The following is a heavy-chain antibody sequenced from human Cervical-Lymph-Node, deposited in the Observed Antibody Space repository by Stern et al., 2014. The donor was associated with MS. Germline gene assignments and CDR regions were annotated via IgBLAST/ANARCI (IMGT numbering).Heavy chain of an antibody. J-gene: IGHJ4*02. V-gene: IGHV2-5*02. CDR3: AHKLTRGICFDY. D-gene: IGHD3-9*01. Sequence: ESGPTVVKPTQTLTLTCTFSGFSLSTSGVGVGWIRQPPGKALEWLGLLYWDDDKRYSPSLKSRLTITKDTSKNQVVLTMTNVDPVDTGTYYCAHKLTRGICFDYWGQGTLVTVSS. CDR2: LYWDDDK. CDR1: GFSLSTSGVG.